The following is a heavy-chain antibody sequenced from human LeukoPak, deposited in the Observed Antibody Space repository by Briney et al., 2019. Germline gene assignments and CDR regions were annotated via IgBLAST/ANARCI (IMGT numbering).Heavy chain of an antibody. CDR1: GFTFSSYA. J-gene: IGHJ6*02. CDR2: ISGSGGST. D-gene: IGHD6-6*01. Sequence: QPGGSLRLSCAASGFTFSSYAMSWVRQAPGKGLEWVSAISGSGGSTYYADSVKGRFTISRDNSKNTLYLQMNSLRAEDTAVYYCARDPSSSSWEDYYYGMDVWGQGTTVTVSS. V-gene: IGHV3-23*01. CDR3: ARDPSSSSWEDYYYGMDV.